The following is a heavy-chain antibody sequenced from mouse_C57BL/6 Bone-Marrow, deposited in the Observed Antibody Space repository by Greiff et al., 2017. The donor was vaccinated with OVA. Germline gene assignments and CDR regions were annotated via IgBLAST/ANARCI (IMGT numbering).Heavy chain of an antibody. D-gene: IGHD2-14*01. CDR2: INPGSGGT. V-gene: IGHV1-54*01. CDR1: GYAFTNYL. CDR3: ARRGAYYRDYFDY. Sequence: QVQLQQSGAELVRPGTSVKVSCKASGYAFTNYLIEWVKQRPGQGLEWIGVINPGSGGTNYNEKFKGKATLTADKSSSTAYMQLSSLTSEGSAVYFCARRGAYYRDYFDYWGQGTTLTVSS. J-gene: IGHJ2*01.